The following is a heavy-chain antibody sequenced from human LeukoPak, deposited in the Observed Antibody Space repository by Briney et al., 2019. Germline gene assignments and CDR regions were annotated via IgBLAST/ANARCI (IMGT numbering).Heavy chain of an antibody. CDR1: GFTFSSYA. V-gene: IGHV4-34*01. J-gene: IGHJ4*02. CDR2: INHSGST. D-gene: IGHD1-26*01. Sequence: PGGSLRLSCAASGFTFSSYAMSWVRQPPGKGLEWIGEINHSGSTNYNPSLKSRVTISVDTSKNQFSLKLGSVTAADTAVYYCARGWELRHFDYWGQGTLVTVSS. CDR3: ARGWELRHFDY.